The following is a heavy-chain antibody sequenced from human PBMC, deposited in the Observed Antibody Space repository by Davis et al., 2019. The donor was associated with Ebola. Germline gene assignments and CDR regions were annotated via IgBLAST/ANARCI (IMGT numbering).Heavy chain of an antibody. V-gene: IGHV4-4*02. CDR2: IYHGGNT. CDR1: GFIVSDKY. Sequence: SCAASGFIVSDKYMSWVRQLPGKGLGWIGEIYHGGNTNYNPSLKSRAIISVDKSKNQFSLKLSSVTAADTAVYYCARDYYDSNGYLYYFDSWGQGTLVTVSS. J-gene: IGHJ4*02. D-gene: IGHD3-22*01. CDR3: ARDYYDSNGYLYYFDS.